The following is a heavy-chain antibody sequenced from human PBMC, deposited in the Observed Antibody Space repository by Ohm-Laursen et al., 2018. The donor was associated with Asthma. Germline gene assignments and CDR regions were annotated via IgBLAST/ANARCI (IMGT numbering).Heavy chain of an antibody. Sequence: SLRLSCSASGFTFSDYYISWIRQGPEKGLEWVSDIYPGGATFYADSVKGRFTISRDDSKNTLNLQMSSLRGDDTAVYYCARGQGSGDISGSDPFDLWGQGTTVIVSS. CDR2: IYPGGAT. J-gene: IGHJ3*01. CDR3: ARGQGSGDISGSDPFDL. CDR1: GFTFSDYY. D-gene: IGHD3-10*01. V-gene: IGHV3-53*01.